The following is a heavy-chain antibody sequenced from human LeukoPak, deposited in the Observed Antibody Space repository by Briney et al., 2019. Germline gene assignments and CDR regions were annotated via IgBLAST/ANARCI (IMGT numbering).Heavy chain of an antibody. J-gene: IGHJ4*02. CDR3: ARERGYSGYDYFIDSPSDY. CDR2: ISSSGSTI. Sequence: GGSLRLSCAASGFTFSSYETNWVRQAPGKGLEWVSYISSSGSTIYNADSMKGRFTISRDNAKNSLYLQMNSLRAEDTAVYYCARERGYSGYDYFIDSPSDYWGQGTLVTVSS. CDR1: GFTFSSYE. V-gene: IGHV3-48*03. D-gene: IGHD5-12*01.